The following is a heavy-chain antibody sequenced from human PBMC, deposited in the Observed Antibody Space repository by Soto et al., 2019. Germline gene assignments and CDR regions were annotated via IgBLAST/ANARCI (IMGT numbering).Heavy chain of an antibody. Sequence: QVQLQESGPGLVKPSQTLSLTCTVSGGSISRGGYSWSWIRQHPGKGLEWIGYIFYSGSTSYNPSLKSRVTISVDTSKNQFSLKVSSVTAADTAVYYCARGVLHWGQGTLVTVSS. CDR3: ARGVLH. CDR1: GGSISRGGYS. CDR2: IFYSGST. J-gene: IGHJ4*02. V-gene: IGHV4-31*03.